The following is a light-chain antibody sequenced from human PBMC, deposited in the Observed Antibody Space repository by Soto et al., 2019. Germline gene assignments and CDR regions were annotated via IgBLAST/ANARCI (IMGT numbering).Light chain of an antibody. CDR2: AVS. J-gene: IGLJ1*01. CDR3: SSYTPNSSYV. CDR1: SSDVGAYIF. V-gene: IGLV2-14*01. Sequence: QSALTQPASVSGSPGQSITISCTGTSSDVGAYIFVSWYQQHPGKAPKLMIYAVSSRPSGVSYRFSGSKSGNTASLTISGLQAEDEADYYCSSYTPNSSYVFGTGTKLTVL.